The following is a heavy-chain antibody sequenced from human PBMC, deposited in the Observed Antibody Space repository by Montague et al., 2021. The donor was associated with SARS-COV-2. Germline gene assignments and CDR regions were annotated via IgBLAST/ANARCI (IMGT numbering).Heavy chain of an antibody. CDR3: ARGYYDILTGYLDAFDI. D-gene: IGHD3-9*01. CDR1: GFSLSTSGMC. V-gene: IGHV2-70*11. J-gene: IGHJ3*02. Sequence: PALVKPTQTLTLTCTFSGFSLSTSGMCVSWIRQPPGKALEWLARIDWDDDKYYSTSLKTRLTISKDTSKNQVVLTMTNMDPVVTATYYCARGYYDILTGYLDAFDIWGQGTMVTVSS. CDR2: IDWDDDK.